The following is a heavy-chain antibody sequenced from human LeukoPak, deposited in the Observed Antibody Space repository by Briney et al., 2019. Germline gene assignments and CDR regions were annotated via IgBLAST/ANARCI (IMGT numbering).Heavy chain of an antibody. CDR3: ARDYSWLVRGLGY. D-gene: IGHD6-19*01. CDR1: GGSISSYY. CDR2: IYDTGST. V-gene: IGHV4-59*01. Sequence: SETLSLTCTVSGGSISSYYWSWIRQPPGKGLDWIGYIYDTGSTNYNPSLKSRVTISVDTSKNQFSLKLSSVTAADTAVYYCARDYSWLVRGLGYWGQGTLVTVSS. J-gene: IGHJ4*02.